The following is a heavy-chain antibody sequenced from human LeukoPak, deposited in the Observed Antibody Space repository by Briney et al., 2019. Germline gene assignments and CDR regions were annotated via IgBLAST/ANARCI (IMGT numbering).Heavy chain of an antibody. CDR1: GGSISSYY. CDR3: ARDGCSGGSCYPYFDY. V-gene: IGHV4-59*12. D-gene: IGHD2-15*01. CDR2: IYYSGST. J-gene: IGHJ4*02. Sequence: SETLSLTCTVSGGSISSYYWSWIRQPPGKGLEWLGYIYYSGSTNYNPSLKSRVTISVDTSKNQFSLKLSSVTAADTAVYYCARDGCSGGSCYPYFDYWGQGTLVTVSS.